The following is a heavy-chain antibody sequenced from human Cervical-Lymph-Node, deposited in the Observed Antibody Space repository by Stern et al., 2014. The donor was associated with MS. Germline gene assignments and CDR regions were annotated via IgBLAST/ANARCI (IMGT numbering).Heavy chain of an antibody. J-gene: IGHJ5*02. D-gene: IGHD2-21*02. V-gene: IGHV7-4-1*02. Sequence: QDQLVQSGSGLKKPGASVRISCKASGYSIDYYGLNWVRQAPGQGVEWMGWINTASGHPTYGQGFTGRFVFSLDTSVNTAYLLISSLRPDDTAVYYCARRQTTAIPLDLWGQGTLVVVSS. CDR1: GYSIDYYG. CDR2: INTASGHP. CDR3: ARRQTTAIPLDL.